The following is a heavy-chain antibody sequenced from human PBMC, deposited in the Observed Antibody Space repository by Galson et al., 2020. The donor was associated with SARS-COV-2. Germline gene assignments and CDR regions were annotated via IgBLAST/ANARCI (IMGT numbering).Heavy chain of an antibody. CDR2: ISYDGSNN. V-gene: IGHV3-30-3*01. Sequence: GESLKISCAASGFTFSSYAMHWVRQAPGKGLEWVAVISYDGSNNYYADSVKGRFTISRDNSKNTLYLQMNSLRAEDTAVYYCARGGGNWFDPWGQGTLVTVSS. CDR3: ARGGGNWFDP. J-gene: IGHJ5*02. D-gene: IGHD3-16*01. CDR1: GFTFSSYA.